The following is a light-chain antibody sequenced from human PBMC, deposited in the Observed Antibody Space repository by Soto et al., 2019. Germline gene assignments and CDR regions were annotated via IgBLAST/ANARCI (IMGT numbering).Light chain of an antibody. CDR3: CSYAGSFPL. V-gene: IGLV2-11*01. J-gene: IGLJ3*02. Sequence: QSALTQPRSVSGSPGQSVTISCTGTSSDIGGYNFVSWYQQHPGKAPKLMIFDVGRRPSGVPDRFSGSKSGNTASLTISGLQADDEAEYYCCSYAGSFPLFGGGTKLTVL. CDR2: DVG. CDR1: SSDIGGYNF.